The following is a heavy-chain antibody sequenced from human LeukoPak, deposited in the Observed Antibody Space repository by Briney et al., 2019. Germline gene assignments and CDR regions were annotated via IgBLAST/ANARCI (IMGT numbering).Heavy chain of an antibody. J-gene: IGHJ4*02. V-gene: IGHV3-74*01. CDR1: GFTFSSYW. CDR2: IKTDGSST. Sequence: GGSLRLSCAASGFTFSSYWMHWVRQAPGKGLVWVSRIKTDGSSTNYADSVKGRFTISRDNAKNTLYLQMNSLRAEDTAVYYCARGGNYYDTYSDYWGQGTLITVSS. CDR3: ARGGNYYDTYSDY. D-gene: IGHD3-22*01.